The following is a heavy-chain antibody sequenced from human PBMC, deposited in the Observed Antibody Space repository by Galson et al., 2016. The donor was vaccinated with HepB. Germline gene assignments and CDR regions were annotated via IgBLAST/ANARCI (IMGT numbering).Heavy chain of an antibody. V-gene: IGHV3-21*05. CDR2: ISSTSSYI. J-gene: IGHJ3*02. D-gene: IGHD2-15*01. CDR3: AREDGRGYCTGGSCLLKDGFDI. Sequence: SLRLSCAASGFTFSRYGMNWVRQAPGKGLEWLSYISSTSSYIYYADSVKGRLTISRDNAKNSLYLQMNSLRADDTAVYYCAREDGRGYCTGGSCLLKDGFDIWGQGTQVTVSA. CDR1: GFTFSRYG.